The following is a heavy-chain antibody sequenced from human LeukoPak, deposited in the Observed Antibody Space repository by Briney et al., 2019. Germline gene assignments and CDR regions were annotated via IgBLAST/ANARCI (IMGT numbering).Heavy chain of an antibody. J-gene: IGHJ4*02. D-gene: IGHD1-26*01. CDR1: GGSISSYY. CDR3: ARDQVGTTLDYFDY. Sequence: PSETLSLTCSVSGGSISSYYWSWIRQPAGKGLEWIGRIYTSGSTNYNPSLRSRVTMSVDTSKNQFSLKLSSVTAADTAVYSCARDQVGTTLDYFDYWGQGTLVTVSS. CDR2: IYTSGST. V-gene: IGHV4-4*07.